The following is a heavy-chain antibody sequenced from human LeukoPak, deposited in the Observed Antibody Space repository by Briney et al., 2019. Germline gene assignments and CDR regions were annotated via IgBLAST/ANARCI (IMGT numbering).Heavy chain of an antibody. CDR3: ARDYYDSSGYYLGYYYYYMDV. J-gene: IGHJ6*03. Sequence: GGSLRLSCAASGFTFSSYEMNWVRQAPGKGLEWVSYISSIGSTIYYADSVKGRFTISRDNAKNSLYLQMNSLRAEDTAVYYCARDYYDSSGYYLGYYYYYMDVWGKGTTVTVSS. CDR2: ISSIGSTI. D-gene: IGHD3-22*01. CDR1: GFTFSSYE. V-gene: IGHV3-48*03.